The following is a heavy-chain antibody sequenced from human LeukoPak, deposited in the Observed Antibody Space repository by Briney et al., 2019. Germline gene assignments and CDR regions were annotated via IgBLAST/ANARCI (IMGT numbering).Heavy chain of an antibody. CDR1: GGSISSYY. D-gene: IGHD6-19*01. J-gene: IGHJ3*01. Sequence: SETLSLTCTVSGGSISSYYWGWVRQPPGKGLEWIGSVYYTGSTYYNVPFKSRVTISIDTSKNQFSLSLSAVTAADTAMYYCAREDAVSSDDAFDLWGQGTMVTVS. CDR2: VYYTGST. CDR3: AREDAVSSDDAFDL. V-gene: IGHV4-39*07.